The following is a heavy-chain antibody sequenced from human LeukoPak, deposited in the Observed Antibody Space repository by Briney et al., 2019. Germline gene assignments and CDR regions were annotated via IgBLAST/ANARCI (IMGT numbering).Heavy chain of an antibody. CDR2: IKQDGSEK. D-gene: IGHD2-2*01. J-gene: IGHJ3*02. CDR1: GFTFSSYW. Sequence: GGSLRLSCAASGFTFSSYWMSWVRQAPGKGLEWVANIKQDGSEKYYVDSVKGRFTISRDNDKNSLYLQMNSLRAEDTAVYYCAREFGYQLEDAFDIWGQGTMVTVSS. V-gene: IGHV3-7*03. CDR3: AREFGYQLEDAFDI.